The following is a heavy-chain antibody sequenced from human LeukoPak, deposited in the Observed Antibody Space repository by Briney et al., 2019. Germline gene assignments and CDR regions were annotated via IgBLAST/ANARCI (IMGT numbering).Heavy chain of an antibody. Sequence: GGSLRLSCAASGFTFSSYGMHWARQAPGKGLEWAAVISYDGSNKYYADSVKGRFTISRDNSKNTLYLQMNSLRAEDTAVYYCAKDLSSGWLDYWGQGTLVTVSS. J-gene: IGHJ4*02. CDR2: ISYDGSNK. CDR1: GFTFSSYG. D-gene: IGHD6-19*01. V-gene: IGHV3-30*18. CDR3: AKDLSSGWLDY.